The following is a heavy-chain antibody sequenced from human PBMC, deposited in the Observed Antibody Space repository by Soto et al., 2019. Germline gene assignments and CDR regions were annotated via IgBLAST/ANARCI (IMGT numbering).Heavy chain of an antibody. CDR1: GGTFSSYA. V-gene: IGHV1-69*13. Sequence: ASVKVSCKASGGTFSSYAISWVRQAPGQGLEWMGGIIPIFGTANYAQKFQGRVTITADESTSTAYMELSSLRSEDTAVYYCARGYVTMVRGVIEERNGMDVWGQGTTVTVSS. CDR2: IIPIFGTA. D-gene: IGHD3-10*01. CDR3: ARGYVTMVRGVIEERNGMDV. J-gene: IGHJ6*02.